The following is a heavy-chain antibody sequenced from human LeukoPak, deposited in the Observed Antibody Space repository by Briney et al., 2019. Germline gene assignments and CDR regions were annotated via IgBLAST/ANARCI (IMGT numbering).Heavy chain of an antibody. D-gene: IGHD3-10*01. Sequence: GESLKISCKGSGYSFSSYWIGWVRQMPGKGLEWMGIIYPGDSNTRYSPSFQGQVTISVDKSFSTAYLQWSSLKASDTAMYYCARREGLGNYLINYWGQGTLVTVSS. CDR2: IYPGDSNT. CDR1: GYSFSSYW. CDR3: ARREGLGNYLINY. J-gene: IGHJ4*02. V-gene: IGHV5-51*01.